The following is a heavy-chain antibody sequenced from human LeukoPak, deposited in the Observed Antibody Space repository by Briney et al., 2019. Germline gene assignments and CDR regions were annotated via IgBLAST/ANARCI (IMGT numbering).Heavy chain of an antibody. J-gene: IGHJ4*02. D-gene: IGHD3-10*01. CDR3: TSLLWGYY. Sequence: GGSLRLSCAASGFTFSSYGMHWVRQAPGKGLEWVAVISYDGSDKYYADSVKGRFTISRDNSKNTLYLQMNSLRAEDTAVYYCTSLLWGYYWGQGTLVTVSS. V-gene: IGHV3-30*03. CDR2: ISYDGSDK. CDR1: GFTFSSYG.